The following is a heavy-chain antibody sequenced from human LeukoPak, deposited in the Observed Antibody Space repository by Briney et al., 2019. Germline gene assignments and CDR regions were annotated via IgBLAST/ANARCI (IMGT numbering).Heavy chain of an antibody. CDR2: IYYSGST. D-gene: IGHD3-10*01. CDR1: GGSISSSSYY. J-gene: IGHJ4*02. CDR3: ARHGPFTAITMVRGVMQYFDY. V-gene: IGHV4-39*01. Sequence: SETLSLTCTVSGGSISSSSYYWGWIRQPPGKGLEWIGSIYYSGSTYYNPSLKSRVTISVDTSKNQFSLKLSSVTAADTAVYYCARHGPFTAITMVRGVMQYFDYWGQGTLVTVSS.